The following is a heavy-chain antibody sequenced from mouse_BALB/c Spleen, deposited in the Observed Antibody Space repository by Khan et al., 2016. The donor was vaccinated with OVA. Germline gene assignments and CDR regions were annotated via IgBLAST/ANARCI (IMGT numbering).Heavy chain of an antibody. CDR3: ARSKYLARY. V-gene: IGHV2-9*02. D-gene: IGHD3-3*01. CDR2: IWAGGST. CDR1: GYSLTRYG. J-gene: IGHJ2*01. Sequence: VQLKESGPGLVAPSQSLSITCTVYGYSLTRYGVHWVRQPPGKGLEWLGLIWAGGSTNYNWALMSRLSISIDNSKSLVFLIMNSLQTDDTAVYYCARSKYLARYWCQGTTLTVSS.